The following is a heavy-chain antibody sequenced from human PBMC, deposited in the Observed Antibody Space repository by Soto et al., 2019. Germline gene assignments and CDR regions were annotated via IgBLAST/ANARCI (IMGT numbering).Heavy chain of an antibody. Sequence: ASVKVSCKASGYTFTRYAMHWVRQAPGQRLERMGWINAGNGNTKYSQKFQGRVIITRDTSASTAYTELSSLRSEDTAVYYCARGEFLSYDDYWGQGTLVTVSS. V-gene: IGHV1-3*01. J-gene: IGHJ4*02. CDR1: GYTFTRYA. CDR3: ARGEFLSYDDY. CDR2: INAGNGNT. D-gene: IGHD3-16*01.